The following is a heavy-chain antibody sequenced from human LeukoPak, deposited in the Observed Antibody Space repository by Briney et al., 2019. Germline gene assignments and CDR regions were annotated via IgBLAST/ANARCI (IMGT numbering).Heavy chain of an antibody. D-gene: IGHD3-16*01. J-gene: IGHJ4*02. V-gene: IGHV4-61*02. Sequence: SQTLSLTCTVSGGFISSNIYYWNWIRQPAGKGLECIGRIYTSGSTNYNPSLKRLVTISVDTSKNQFSLKLNSVTAADTAVYYCARVPVGGWGYYFDYWGQGTLVTVSS. CDR2: IYTSGST. CDR1: GGFISSNIYY. CDR3: ARVPVGGWGYYFDY.